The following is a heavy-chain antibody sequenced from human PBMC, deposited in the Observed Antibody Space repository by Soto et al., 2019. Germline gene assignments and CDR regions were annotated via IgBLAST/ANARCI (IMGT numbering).Heavy chain of an antibody. Sequence: GESLKISCAASGFTFSSYGMHWVRQAPGKGLEWVAVISYDGSNKYYADSVKGRFTISRDNSKNTLYLQMNSLRAEDTAVYYCAKDGDRSLLWFEGDGMDVWGQGTTVTVSS. CDR1: GFTFSSYG. CDR2: ISYDGSNK. CDR3: AKDGDRSLLWFEGDGMDV. V-gene: IGHV3-30*18. J-gene: IGHJ6*02. D-gene: IGHD3-10*01.